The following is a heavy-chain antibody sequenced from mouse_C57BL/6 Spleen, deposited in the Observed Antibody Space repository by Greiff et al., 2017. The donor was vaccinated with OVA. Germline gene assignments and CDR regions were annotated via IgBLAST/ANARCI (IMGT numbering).Heavy chain of an antibody. CDR1: GFSLTSYG. D-gene: IGHD2-4*01. V-gene: IGHV2-5*01. CDR3: ANLENYDYDRFAY. J-gene: IGHJ3*01. Sequence: QVQLQQSGPGLVQPSQSLSITCTVSGFSLTSYGVHWVRQSPGKGLEWLGVIWRGRSTDSNAAFMSRLSITKDNSKSQVFFKMNSLQADDTAIYYCANLENYDYDRFAYWGQGTLVTVSA. CDR2: IWRGRST.